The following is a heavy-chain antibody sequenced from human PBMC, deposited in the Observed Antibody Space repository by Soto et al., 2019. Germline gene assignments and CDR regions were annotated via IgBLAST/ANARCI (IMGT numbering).Heavy chain of an antibody. CDR2: IYYSGST. CDR3: SRRYGWNFDY. Sequence: QVQLQESGPGLVKPSETLSLTCTVSGGSISSYYWSWIRQTPGKGLEWIGYIYYSGSTNYDPSLKSRVTISVDASKNQISLMLSSVTAADTAVYYCSRRYGWNFDYWGQGTLVTVSS. V-gene: IGHV4-59*01. J-gene: IGHJ4*02. CDR1: GGSISSYY. D-gene: IGHD3-10*01.